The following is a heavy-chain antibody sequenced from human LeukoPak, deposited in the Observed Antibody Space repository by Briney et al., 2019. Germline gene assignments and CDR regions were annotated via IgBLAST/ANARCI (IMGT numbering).Heavy chain of an antibody. D-gene: IGHD4-17*01. CDR1: GVTFSSYE. CDR3: AREENDYGDYVTFDI. V-gene: IGHV3-48*03. Sequence: PGGSLRLSCAASGVTFSSYEMNWVRQAPGKGLEWVSYISSSGSTIYYADSVKGRFTISRDNAKNSLYLQMNSLRAEDTAVYYCAREENDYGDYVTFDIWGQGTMVTVSS. J-gene: IGHJ3*02. CDR2: ISSSGSTI.